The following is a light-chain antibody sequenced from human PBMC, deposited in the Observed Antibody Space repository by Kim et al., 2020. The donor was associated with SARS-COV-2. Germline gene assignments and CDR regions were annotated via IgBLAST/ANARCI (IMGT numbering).Light chain of an antibody. J-gene: IGKJ2*01. Sequence: EIVLTQSPGTLSLSPGERATLSCRASQSVSSSYLAWYQQKPGQAPRLLIYGASSRATGIPDRFSGSGSGTDFTLTISRLEPEDSAVYYCQQYGGSPLYTFGQGTKLEI. CDR1: QSVSSSY. V-gene: IGKV3-20*01. CDR2: GAS. CDR3: QQYGGSPLYT.